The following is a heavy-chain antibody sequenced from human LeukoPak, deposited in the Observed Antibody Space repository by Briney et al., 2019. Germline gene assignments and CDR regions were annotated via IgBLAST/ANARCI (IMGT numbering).Heavy chain of an antibody. CDR1: GFTFSNYE. CDR2: ISNFGDII. CDR3: AKDATAVVGTVYMDV. Sequence: GGSLRLSCAASGFTFSNYEMNWVRQAPGKGLEWISHISNFGDIIHYADSVEGRFTISRDNAKNSLYLQMDSLRVEDTAVYYCAKDATAVVGTVYMDVWGKGTTVTVSS. J-gene: IGHJ6*03. V-gene: IGHV3-48*03. D-gene: IGHD6-13*01.